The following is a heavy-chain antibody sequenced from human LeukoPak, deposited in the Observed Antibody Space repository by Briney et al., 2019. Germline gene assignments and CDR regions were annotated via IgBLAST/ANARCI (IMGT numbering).Heavy chain of an antibody. V-gene: IGHV1-46*01. J-gene: IGHJ5*02. CDR1: GYTFTSYY. Sequence: ASVKVSCNASGYTFTSYYMHWVRQAPGQGLEWMGIINPSGGSTSYAQKFQGRVTMTRDMSTSTVYMELSSLRSEDTAVYYCARVKYDVYSGSREDCWFDPWGQGTLVTVSS. CDR3: ARVKYDVYSGSREDCWFDP. D-gene: IGHD1-26*01. CDR2: INPSGGST.